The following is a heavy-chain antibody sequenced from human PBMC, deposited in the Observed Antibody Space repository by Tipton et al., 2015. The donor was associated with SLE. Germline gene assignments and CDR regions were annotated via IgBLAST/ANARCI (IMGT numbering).Heavy chain of an antibody. V-gene: IGHV4-39*01. CDR1: GGSISSSSYY. Sequence: LRLSCTVSGGSISSSSYYWGWIRQPPGKGLEWIGSIYYSGSTYYNPSLKSRVTISVDTSKNQFSLKLNSVTAADTAVYYCASPDSSDYYFDSWGQGTLVTVSS. CDR2: IYYSGST. D-gene: IGHD3-22*01. J-gene: IGHJ4*02. CDR3: ASPDSSDYYFDS.